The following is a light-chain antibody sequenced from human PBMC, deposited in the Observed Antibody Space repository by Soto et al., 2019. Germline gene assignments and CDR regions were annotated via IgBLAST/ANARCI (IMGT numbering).Light chain of an antibody. V-gene: IGKV1-39*01. J-gene: IGKJ1*01. CDR1: QSISSY. Sequence: DIQMTQSPSSLSASVGDRVTITCRASQSISSYLNWYQQKPGKAPKLLIYAASSLQSGVPSRFSGSGSGTDVTLTISSLQPEDFETYYCQQSYSTPPTLGQGTKVDIK. CDR3: QQSYSTPPT. CDR2: AAS.